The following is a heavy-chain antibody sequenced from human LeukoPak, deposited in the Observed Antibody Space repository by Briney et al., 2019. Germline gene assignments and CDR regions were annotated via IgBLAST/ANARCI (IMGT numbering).Heavy chain of an antibody. CDR2: IYHSGST. CDR1: GGSISSGGYS. Sequence: PSQTLSLTCAVSGGSISSGGYSWSWIRQPPGKGLEWIGYIYHSGSTYYNPSLKSRVTISVDRSKNQFPLKLSSVTAADTAVYYCARGHRSGPYYYYGMDVWGQGTTVTVSS. CDR3: ARGHRSGPYYYYGMDV. D-gene: IGHD3-3*01. V-gene: IGHV4-30-2*01. J-gene: IGHJ6*02.